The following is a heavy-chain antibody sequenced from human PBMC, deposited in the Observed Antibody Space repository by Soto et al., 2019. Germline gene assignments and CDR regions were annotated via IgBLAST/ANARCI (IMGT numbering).Heavy chain of an antibody. CDR2: IIPIFGTA. CDR1: GGTFSSYA. CDR3: ARHPGGRGYYYGMDV. Sequence: SVKVSCKASGGTFSSYAISWVRQAPGQGLEWMGGIIPIFGTANYAQKFQGRITITADESTSTAYMELSSLRSEDTAVYYCARHPGGRGYYYGMDVWGQGTTVTVSS. D-gene: IGHD2-15*01. V-gene: IGHV1-69*13. J-gene: IGHJ6*02.